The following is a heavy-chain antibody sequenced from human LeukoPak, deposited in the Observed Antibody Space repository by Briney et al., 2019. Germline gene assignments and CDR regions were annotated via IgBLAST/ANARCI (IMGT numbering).Heavy chain of an antibody. CDR3: ARETDYYYYYYYMDV. CDR1: GGSFSGYY. J-gene: IGHJ6*03. CDR2: INQSGST. V-gene: IGHV4-34*01. Sequence: SETLSLTCAVYGGSFSGYYWRWIRQSPEKGLEWIGEINQSGSTNYNSSLKRRVTMSIDKSKNQFSLKLSSVTAADTAVYYCARETDYYYYYYYMDVWGKGTTVTVSS.